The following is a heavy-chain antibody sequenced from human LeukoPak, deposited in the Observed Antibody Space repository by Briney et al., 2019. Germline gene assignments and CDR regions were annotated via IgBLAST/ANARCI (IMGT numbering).Heavy chain of an antibody. Sequence: GASETVSCKASGYTFTSYAMHWVRQAPGQRLGWMGWINAGNGNTKYSQKFQGRVTITRDTSASTAYMELSSLRSEDTAVYYCASYLTHYYDSSGLTDDAFDIWGQGTMVTVSS. V-gene: IGHV1-3*01. CDR1: GYTFTSYA. CDR2: INAGNGNT. D-gene: IGHD3-22*01. CDR3: ASYLTHYYDSSGLTDDAFDI. J-gene: IGHJ3*02.